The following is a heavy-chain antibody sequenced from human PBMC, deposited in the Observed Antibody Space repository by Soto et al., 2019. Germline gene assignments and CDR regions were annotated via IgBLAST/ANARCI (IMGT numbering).Heavy chain of an antibody. D-gene: IGHD3-10*01. CDR1: GFTFSSYS. V-gene: IGHV3-48*02. Sequence: GGSLRLSCAASGFTFSSYSMNWVRQAPGKGLEWVSYISSSSSTIYYADSVKGRFTISRDNAKNSLYLQMNSLRDEDTAVYYCARDTIPVRGVIDWFDPWGQGTLVTVSS. CDR2: ISSSSSTI. J-gene: IGHJ5*02. CDR3: ARDTIPVRGVIDWFDP.